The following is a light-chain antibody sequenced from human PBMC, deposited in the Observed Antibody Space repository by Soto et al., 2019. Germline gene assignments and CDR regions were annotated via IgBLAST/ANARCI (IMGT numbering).Light chain of an antibody. V-gene: IGKV3-20*01. J-gene: IGKJ3*01. CDR3: QQYGFALT. CDR1: QSVSSSY. Sequence: EIVLTQSPGTLSLSPGERATLSCRASQSVSSSYLAWYQQKPGQAPRLLIYGASSSATGIPDRVSGSGSGTDFTLTISRLEPEDFAVYYCQQYGFALTFGPGTKVDIK. CDR2: GAS.